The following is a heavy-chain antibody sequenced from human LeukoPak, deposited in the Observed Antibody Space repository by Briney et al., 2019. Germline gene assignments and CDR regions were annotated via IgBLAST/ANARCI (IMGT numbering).Heavy chain of an antibody. CDR1: GGTFSSYD. J-gene: IGHJ6*03. CDR2: MNPNSGNT. V-gene: IGHV1-8*03. CDR3: ARGIRKGCSSTSCWVSYYYYYMDV. Sequence: ASVKVSCKASGGTFSSYDINWVRQATGQGLEWMGWMNPNSGNTGYAQKFQGRVTITRNTSISTAYMELSSLRSEDTAVYYCARGIRKGCSSTSCWVSYYYYYMDVWGKGTTVTVSS. D-gene: IGHD2-2*01.